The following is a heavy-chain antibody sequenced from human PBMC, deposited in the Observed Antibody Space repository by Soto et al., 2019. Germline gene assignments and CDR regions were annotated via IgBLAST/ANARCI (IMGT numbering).Heavy chain of an antibody. CDR1: GGSISSGGYY. Sequence: QVQLQESGPGLVKPSQTLSLTCTVSGGSISSGGYYWSWIRQHPGKGLEWIGYIYYSGSTYYNPSLKSRVTISVDTSKNQFSLKLSSVTAADTAVYYCARDLLGYCSCGSCYPAVWFDPWGQGTLVTVSS. D-gene: IGHD2-15*01. CDR2: IYYSGST. V-gene: IGHV4-31*03. CDR3: ARDLLGYCSCGSCYPAVWFDP. J-gene: IGHJ5*02.